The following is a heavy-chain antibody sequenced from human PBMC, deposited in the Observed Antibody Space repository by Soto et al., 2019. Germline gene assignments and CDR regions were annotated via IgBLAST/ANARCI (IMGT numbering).Heavy chain of an antibody. V-gene: IGHV4-39*01. D-gene: IGHD3-9*01. Sequence: SETLSLTCTVSGGSISSSSYYWGWIRQPPGKGLEWIGNIYYSGSTYYNPSLKSRVTISVDTSKNQFSLKLSSVTAADTAVYYCARLSPPWDYDILTGRLDYWGQGTLVTVSS. CDR2: IYYSGST. CDR3: ARLSPPWDYDILTGRLDY. CDR1: GGSISSSSYY. J-gene: IGHJ4*02.